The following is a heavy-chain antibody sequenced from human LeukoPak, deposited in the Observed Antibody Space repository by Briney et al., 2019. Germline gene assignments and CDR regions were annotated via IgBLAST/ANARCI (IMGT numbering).Heavy chain of an antibody. V-gene: IGHV4-61*02. D-gene: IGHD1-26*01. CDR1: GGSISSGSYY. CDR3: ARDEWELFDY. Sequence: SQTLSLTCTVSGGSISSGSYYWSWIRQPAGKGLEWIGRIYTSGRTNYNPSLKSRVTISVDTSKNQCSLKLSSVTAADTAVYYCARDEWELFDYWGQGTLVTVSS. J-gene: IGHJ4*02. CDR2: IYTSGRT.